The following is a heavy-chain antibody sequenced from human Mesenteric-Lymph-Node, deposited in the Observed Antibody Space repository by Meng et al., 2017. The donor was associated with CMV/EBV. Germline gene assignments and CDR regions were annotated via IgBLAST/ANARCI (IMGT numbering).Heavy chain of an antibody. Sequence: GGSLRLSCAASGFSLGAYYMNWIRQAPGKGLEWLSYNTGDGRTFSYADSVKGRFTISRDNSKNSLYLQMDSLTAEDTAVYYCARDPRNKGFDPWGPGTLVTVSS. CDR2: NTGDGRTF. CDR1: GFSLGAYY. V-gene: IGHV3-11*01. J-gene: IGHJ5*02. CDR3: ARDPRNKGFDP.